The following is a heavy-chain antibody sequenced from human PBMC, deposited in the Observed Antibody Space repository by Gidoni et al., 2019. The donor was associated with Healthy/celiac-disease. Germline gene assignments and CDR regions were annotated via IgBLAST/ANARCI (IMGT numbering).Heavy chain of an antibody. D-gene: IGHD6-19*01. J-gene: IGHJ4*02. CDR3: AKWYFTVSGWSDYFDY. CDR1: GFTFVSYA. V-gene: IGHV3-23*01. Sequence: EVQLLEAEGGLVKPGVSLRLSCAAPGFTFVSYAMRWIRQAPGKGREWVSDISGSSGSTYYADSVKGRFTISRDNSKNTLYLQMNSLRSEDTAVYYCAKWYFTVSGWSDYFDYWGQGTLVTVSS. CDR2: ISGSSGST.